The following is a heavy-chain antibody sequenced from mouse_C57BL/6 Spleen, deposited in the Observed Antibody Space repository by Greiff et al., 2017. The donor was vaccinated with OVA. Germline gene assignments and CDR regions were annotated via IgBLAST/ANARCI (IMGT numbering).Heavy chain of an antibody. J-gene: IGHJ2*01. V-gene: IGHV3-6*01. CDR2: ISYDGSN. CDR3: ARGRSYAMD. CDR1: GYSITSGYY. Sequence: EVKLMESGPGLVKPSQSLSLTCSVTGYSITSGYYWNWIRQFPGNKLEWMGYISYDGSNKYNPSLKNRISITRDTSKNQFFLKLNSVTTEDTATYYCARGRSYAMDWGQGTTLTVSS. D-gene: IGHD2-12*01.